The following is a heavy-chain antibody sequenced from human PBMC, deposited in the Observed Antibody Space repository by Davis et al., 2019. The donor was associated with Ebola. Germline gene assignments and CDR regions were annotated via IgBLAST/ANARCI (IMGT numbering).Heavy chain of an antibody. CDR1: GFTFSSYW. CDR3: ARAYGSSWYDY. V-gene: IGHV3-7*01. D-gene: IGHD6-13*01. J-gene: IGHJ4*02. CDR2: IKQDGGEK. Sequence: GESLKISCAASGFTFSSYWMSWVRQAPGKGLEWVANIKQDGGEKYYVDSVKGRFTISRDNAKNSLYLQMNSLRDEDTAVYYCARAYGSSWYDYWGQGTLVTVSS.